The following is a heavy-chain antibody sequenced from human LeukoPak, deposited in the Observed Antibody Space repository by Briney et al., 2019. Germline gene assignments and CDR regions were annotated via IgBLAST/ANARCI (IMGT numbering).Heavy chain of an antibody. CDR1: GFTFSSYS. D-gene: IGHD5-12*01. CDR3: ARDWGPSGYDPFVY. J-gene: IGHJ4*02. Sequence: GGSLRLSCAASGFTFSSYSMNWVRQAPGKGLEWVSSISSSSYYIYYADSVKGRFTISRDNAKNSLFLQMSSLRVEDTAVYYCARDWGPSGYDPFVYWGQGTLVTVSS. CDR2: ISSSSYYI. V-gene: IGHV3-21*01.